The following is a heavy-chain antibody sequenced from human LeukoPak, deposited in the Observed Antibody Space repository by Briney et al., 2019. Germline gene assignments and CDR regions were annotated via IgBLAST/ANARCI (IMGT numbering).Heavy chain of an antibody. CDR2: IYPGDSDT. CDR1: GYSFTSYW. CDR3: ARRERLYSSSRRGHWDY. J-gene: IGHJ4*02. V-gene: IGHV5-51*01. Sequence: MAGESLKISCKGSGYSFTSYWIGWVRQMPGKGLEWMGIIYPGDSDTRYSPSFQGQVTISADKSISTAYLQWSSLKASDTAMYYCARRERLYSSSRRGHWDYWGQGTLVTVSS. D-gene: IGHD6-6*01.